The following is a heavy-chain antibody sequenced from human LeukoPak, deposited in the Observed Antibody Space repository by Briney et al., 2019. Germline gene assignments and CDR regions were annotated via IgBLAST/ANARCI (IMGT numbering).Heavy chain of an antibody. D-gene: IGHD4-23*01. CDR2: IASDGSST. J-gene: IGHJ4*02. CDR1: GFTFSTYS. V-gene: IGHV3-74*01. Sequence: GGSLRLSCAASGFTFSTYSMNWVRQAPGKGLVWVSRIASDGSSTTYADSVKGRFSISRDNAKNTLYLQMNSLRVEDTAVYYCARGRPHGNDYWGQGTLVTVSS. CDR3: ARGRPHGNDY.